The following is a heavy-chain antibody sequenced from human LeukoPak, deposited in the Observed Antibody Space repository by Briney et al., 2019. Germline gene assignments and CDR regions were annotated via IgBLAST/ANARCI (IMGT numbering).Heavy chain of an antibody. CDR1: ESTFITYA. V-gene: IGHV3-23*01. CDR3: VKASSSSWSSFDY. Sequence: VGSLRLSCAASESTFITYAMNWVRQAPGKGLEWVATISGSGRSTYYADSVKGRFTISRDNSKHTLFLQMASLRAEDTAVYYCVKASSSSWSSFDYWGQGTLVTVSS. CDR2: ISGSGRST. D-gene: IGHD6-13*01. J-gene: IGHJ4*02.